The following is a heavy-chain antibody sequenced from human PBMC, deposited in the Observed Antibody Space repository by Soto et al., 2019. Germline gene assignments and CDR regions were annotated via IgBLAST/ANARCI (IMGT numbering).Heavy chain of an antibody. D-gene: IGHD6-19*01. CDR2: IYTSGST. CDR1: GGSTSSYY. CDR3: AREGVSSGWSPPFDY. J-gene: IGHJ4*02. V-gene: IGHV4-4*07. Sequence: QVQLQESGPGLVKPSETLSLTCTVSGGSTSSYYWSWIRQPAGKGLEWIGRIYTSGSTNYNPSLKSRVTMSVDTSKNQFSLKLSSVTAADTAVYYCAREGVSSGWSPPFDYWGQGTLVTVSS.